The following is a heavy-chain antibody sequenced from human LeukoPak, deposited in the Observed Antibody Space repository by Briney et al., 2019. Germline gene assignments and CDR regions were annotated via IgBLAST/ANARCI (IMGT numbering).Heavy chain of an antibody. CDR2: IFSDGNT. V-gene: IGHV3-66*01. D-gene: IGHD3-10*01. Sequence: GGSLRLSCAASGFTVSSNYMSWVRQAPGKGLEWVSVIFSDGNTFYADSVKGRFTISRDNSKNTLYLQMGSLRAEDMAVYYCARVARRRLLWFGELLPYYYYMDVWGKGTTVTISS. CDR3: ARVARRRLLWFGELLPYYYYMDV. J-gene: IGHJ6*03. CDR1: GFTVSSNY.